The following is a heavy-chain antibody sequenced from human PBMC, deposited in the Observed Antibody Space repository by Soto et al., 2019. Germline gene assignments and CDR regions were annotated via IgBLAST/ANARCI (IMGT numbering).Heavy chain of an antibody. Sequence: QVQLVESGGGVVQPGRSLRLSCAASGFTFSSYGMHWVRQAPGTGLEWVAVISYDGSNKYYADSVKGRFTISRDNSKNPLYLPIRSLSAEDTAVYSCAKGLAYCGGDGYSHCDLWGRGTMVTVSS. V-gene: IGHV3-30*18. CDR2: ISYDGSNK. CDR1: GFTFSSYG. J-gene: IGHJ2*01. CDR3: AKGLAYCGGDGYSHCDL. D-gene: IGHD2-21*02.